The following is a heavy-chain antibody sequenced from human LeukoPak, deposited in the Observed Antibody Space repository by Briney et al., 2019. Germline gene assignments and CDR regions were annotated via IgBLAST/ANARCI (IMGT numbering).Heavy chain of an antibody. CDR1: GFTFSSYA. CDR2: ISYDGSNK. CDR3: ARDRAPGGLLDY. V-gene: IGHV3-30-3*01. J-gene: IGHJ4*02. Sequence: PGRSLRLSCAASGFTFSSYAMHWVRQAPGKGLEWVAVISYDGSNKYYADSVKGRFTFSRDNSKNTLYLQTNSLRAEDTAVYYCARDRAPGGLLDYWGQGTLVTVSS. D-gene: IGHD3-10*01.